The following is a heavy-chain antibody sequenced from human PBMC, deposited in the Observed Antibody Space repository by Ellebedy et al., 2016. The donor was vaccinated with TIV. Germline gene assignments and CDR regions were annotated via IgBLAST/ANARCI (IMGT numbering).Heavy chain of an antibody. J-gene: IGHJ6*03. CDR3: AKAKYGGASYYYYYMDV. V-gene: IGHV3-11*01. CDR2: ISSSGSTI. D-gene: IGHD1-26*01. CDR1: GFTFSDYY. Sequence: GGSLRLSXAASGFTFSDYYMSWIRQAPGKGLEWVSYISSSGSTIYYADSVKGRFTISRDNAKNTLYLQMNSLRAEDTAVYYCAKAKYGGASYYYYYMDVWGKGTTVTVSS.